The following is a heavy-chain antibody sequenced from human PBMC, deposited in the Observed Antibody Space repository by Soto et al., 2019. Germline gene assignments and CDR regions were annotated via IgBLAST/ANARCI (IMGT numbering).Heavy chain of an antibody. CDR1: GFTFSSYA. CDR2: ISYDGSNK. Sequence: PWGSLRLSCAASGFTFSSYAMHWVRQAPGKGLEWVAVISYDGSNKYYADSVKGRFTISRDNSKNTLYLQMNSLRAEDTAVYYCARAYEGDYFDYWGQGT. J-gene: IGHJ4*02. D-gene: IGHD3-16*01. CDR3: ARAYEGDYFDY. V-gene: IGHV3-30-3*01.